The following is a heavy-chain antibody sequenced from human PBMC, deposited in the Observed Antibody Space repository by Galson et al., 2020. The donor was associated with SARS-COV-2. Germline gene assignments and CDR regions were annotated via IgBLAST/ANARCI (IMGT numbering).Heavy chain of an antibody. CDR1: GFSLSSSGVG. D-gene: IGHD3-22*01. Sequence: SGPTLVKPTQTLTLTCTFSGFSLSSSGVGVGWIRQPPGKALEWLAIIYWDDDEHYSPSLKSGLTITKATSKNQVVLTMTNMDPVDTGTYFCAHVLYFESSGYWGFDYWGQGTGVIVSS. CDR2: IYWDDDE. CDR3: AHVLYFESSGYWGFDY. J-gene: IGHJ4*02. V-gene: IGHV2-5*02.